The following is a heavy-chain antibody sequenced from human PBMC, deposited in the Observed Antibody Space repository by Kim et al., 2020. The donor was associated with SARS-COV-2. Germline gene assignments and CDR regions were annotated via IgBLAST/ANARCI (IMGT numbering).Heavy chain of an antibody. Sequence: GGSLRLSCAASGFTFSSYAMSWVRQAPGKGLEWVSAISGSGGSTYYADSVKGRFTISRDNSKNTLYLQMNSLRAEDTAVYYCAKNYDFWSGYYTVDYWGQGTLVTVSS. J-gene: IGHJ4*02. CDR1: GFTFSSYA. V-gene: IGHV3-23*01. D-gene: IGHD3-3*01. CDR2: ISGSGGST. CDR3: AKNYDFWSGYYTVDY.